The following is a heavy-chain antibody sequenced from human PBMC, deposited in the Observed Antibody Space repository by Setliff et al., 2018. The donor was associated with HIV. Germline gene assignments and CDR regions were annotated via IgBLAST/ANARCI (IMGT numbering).Heavy chain of an antibody. CDR2: IYYSGST. CDR1: GGSISSSNYY. J-gene: IGHJ6*03. D-gene: IGHD2-21*02. V-gene: IGHV4-39*07. CDR3: ARGVLITKRVTQTGGYYYYTDV. Sequence: SETLSLTCTVSGGSISSSNYYWGWIRQPPGKGLEWIGSIYYSGSTNYNPSLKSRVTISVDTSKNQFSLELSSVTAADTAVYFCARGVLITKRVTQTGGYYYYTDVWGKGTTVTVSS.